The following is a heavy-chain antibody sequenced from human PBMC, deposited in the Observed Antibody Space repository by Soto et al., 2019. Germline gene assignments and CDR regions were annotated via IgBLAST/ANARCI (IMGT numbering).Heavy chain of an antibody. D-gene: IGHD5-12*01. V-gene: IGHV3-23*01. CDR3: SRDGQYRTDGFDI. J-gene: IGHJ3*02. CDR2: LSRGGGST. CDR1: GFTYSSHG. Sequence: EAQLLESGGELIQPGGSLSLSCAASGFTYSSHGMSWVRQAPGKGLEWIAGLSRGGGSTYYADSVKGRFTISRDNSKNTLDLIMISLRVEDTALYYCSRDGQYRTDGFDIWGQGTMVTVSS.